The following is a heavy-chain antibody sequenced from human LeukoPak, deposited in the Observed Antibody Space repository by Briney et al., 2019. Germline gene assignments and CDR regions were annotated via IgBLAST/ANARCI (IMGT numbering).Heavy chain of an antibody. J-gene: IGHJ3*02. V-gene: IGHV4-38-2*01. CDR3: ARQPPWGTYYDFWSGYSEAFDI. Sequence: PSETLSLTCAVSGYSISSGYYWGWIRQPPGKGLEWIGSIYHSGSTYYNPSLNSRATSSVDTSKNQFSLKLSSVAAADTAVYYCARQPPWGTYYDFWSGYSEAFDIWGQGTMVTVSS. D-gene: IGHD3-3*01. CDR1: GYSISSGYY. CDR2: IYHSGST.